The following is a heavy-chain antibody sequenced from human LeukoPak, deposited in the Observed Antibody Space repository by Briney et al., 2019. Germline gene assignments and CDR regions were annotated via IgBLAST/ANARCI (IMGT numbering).Heavy chain of an antibody. CDR2: ISGSGGNT. CDR3: AKWGDYDVLTGYYVSDY. V-gene: IGHV3-23*01. D-gene: IGHD3-9*01. Sequence: GASLRLSCAASGFTFSNYAMSWVRQAPGKGLEWVSAISGSGGNTYYADSVKGRFTISRDNSKNTVFLQMNSLRAEDTAVYYCAKWGDYDVLTGYYVSDYWGQGTLVTVSS. J-gene: IGHJ4*02. CDR1: GFTFSNYA.